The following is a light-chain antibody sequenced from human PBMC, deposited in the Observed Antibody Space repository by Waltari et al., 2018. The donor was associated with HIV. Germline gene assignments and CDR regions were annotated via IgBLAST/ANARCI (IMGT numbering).Light chain of an antibody. CDR3: AARDDILSGSWV. V-gene: IGLV1-44*01. Sequence: HSVLTQAPSASGTPGQRVTISCSGSISNIRTNSVSWFQQLPGMSPRLIIFSDSQRPSGVPDRFSASKAGTSASLAIDGLESGDEADYYCAARDDILSGSWVFGGGT. J-gene: IGLJ3*02. CDR1: ISNIRTNS. CDR2: SDS.